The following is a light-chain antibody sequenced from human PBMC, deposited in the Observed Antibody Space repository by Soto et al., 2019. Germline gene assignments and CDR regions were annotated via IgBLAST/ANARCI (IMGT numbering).Light chain of an antibody. J-gene: IGLJ1*01. CDR1: SSDVGGYNY. Sequence: QSALPKPACVSGSPGQSITISCTGTSSDVGGYNYVSWYQQHPGKAPKLMIYDVSNRPSGVSNRFSGSKYGNTASLTISGLQAEDEADYYCSSYTSSSTLVFGTGTQLTVL. CDR3: SSYTSSSTLV. CDR2: DVS. V-gene: IGLV2-14*01.